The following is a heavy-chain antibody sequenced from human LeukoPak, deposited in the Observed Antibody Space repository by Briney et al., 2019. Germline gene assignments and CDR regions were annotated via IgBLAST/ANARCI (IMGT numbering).Heavy chain of an antibody. V-gene: IGHV4-39*07. CDR3: ARVAYCGGDCYFLTPTPRRFDP. CDR2: IYYSGST. Sequence: PSETLSLTCTVSGGSISSGSYYWSWIRQPPGKGLEWIRSIYYSGSTYYNTSLKSRVTISVDTSKNQFSLKLSSVTAADTAVYYCARVAYCGGDCYFLTPTPRRFDPWGQGTLVTVSS. D-gene: IGHD2-21*02. J-gene: IGHJ5*02. CDR1: GGSISSGSYY.